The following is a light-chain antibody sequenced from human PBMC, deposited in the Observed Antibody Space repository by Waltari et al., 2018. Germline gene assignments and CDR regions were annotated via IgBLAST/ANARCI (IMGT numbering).Light chain of an antibody. V-gene: IGLV2-14*01. Sequence: QSALTQPASVSGSPGQSITISCTGTSSDVGGYHHVSWYQHHPGKAPKLMIFEVTEPPSGVSSRSSGSTSGNTASLTISGLQAEDEADYYCSSYTTSNTWVFGGGTKVTVL. CDR2: EVT. CDR1: SSDVGGYHH. J-gene: IGLJ3*02. CDR3: SSYTTSNTWV.